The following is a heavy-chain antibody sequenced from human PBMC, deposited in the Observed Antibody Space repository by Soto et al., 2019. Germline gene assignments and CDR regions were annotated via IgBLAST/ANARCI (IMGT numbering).Heavy chain of an antibody. D-gene: IGHD2-2*01. J-gene: IGHJ5*02. V-gene: IGHV4-59*01. Sequence: PSETLSLTCTVSGASISNYYWSWVRQPPGKGLEWIAYIHYNGNTNYNPSLTSRVTMSLDTSKNQFSLKLLSVTAADTAVYYCASLPWQRSSESCTSCCDFGPWGQGTLVTVSS. CDR1: GASISNYY. CDR2: IHYNGNT. CDR3: ASLPWQRSSESCTSCCDFGP.